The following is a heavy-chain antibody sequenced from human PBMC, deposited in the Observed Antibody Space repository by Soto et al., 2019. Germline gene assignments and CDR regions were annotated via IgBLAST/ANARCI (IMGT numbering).Heavy chain of an antibody. V-gene: IGHV3-23*01. D-gene: IGHD2-15*01. CDR3: AKDKDIVVVVAAIHDY. Sequence: EVQLFESGGGLVQPGGSLRLACAGSGFTFSSYAMSWVRQAPGKGLEWVSAISGSGGSTYYAHSVKGRFTISRDNSKNTLYLQMNSLRAEDTAVYYCAKDKDIVVVVAAIHDYWGQGTLVTVSS. CDR2: ISGSGGST. CDR1: GFTFSSYA. J-gene: IGHJ4*02.